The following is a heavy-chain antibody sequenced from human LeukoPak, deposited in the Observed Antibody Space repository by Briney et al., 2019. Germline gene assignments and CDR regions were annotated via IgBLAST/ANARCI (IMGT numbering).Heavy chain of an antibody. D-gene: IGHD4-11*01. Sequence: SETLSLTCTVSGGSISSSSYYWGWIRQPPGKGLEWIGSIYYSGSTYYNPSLKSRDTISVDTSKNQFSLKLSSVTAADTAVYYCARHDYSNNWYDPWGQGTLVTVSS. CDR2: IYYSGST. V-gene: IGHV4-39*01. CDR3: ARHDYSNNWYDP. CDR1: GGSISSSSYY. J-gene: IGHJ5*02.